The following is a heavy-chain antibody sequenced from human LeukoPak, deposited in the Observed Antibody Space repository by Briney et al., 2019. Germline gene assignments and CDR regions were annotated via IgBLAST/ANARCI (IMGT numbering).Heavy chain of an antibody. CDR3: ASAFGGSGSYSGVYFDS. CDR1: GVNFSSYA. J-gene: IGHJ4*02. D-gene: IGHD1-26*01. V-gene: IGHV3-21*01. Sequence: GGSLRLSCAASGVNFSSYAMSWVRQAPGKGLEWVSAISTTSSYIYYADSVKGRFTISRDNAKNSLFLQMNSLRAEDTAVYYCASAFGGSGSYSGVYFDSWGQGILVTVSS. CDR2: ISTTSSYI.